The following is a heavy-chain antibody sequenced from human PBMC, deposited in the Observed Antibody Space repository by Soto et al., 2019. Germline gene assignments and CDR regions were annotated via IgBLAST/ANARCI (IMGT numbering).Heavy chain of an antibody. Sequence: GGSLRLSCSASGFTFSSYAMHWVRQAPGKGLEYVSAISSNGGSTYYADSVKGRFTISRDNSKNTLYLQMSSLRAEDTAVYYCVKSTSWYVMDWFDPWGQGTLVTVSS. J-gene: IGHJ5*02. D-gene: IGHD6-13*01. V-gene: IGHV3-64D*06. CDR1: GFTFSSYA. CDR2: ISSNGGST. CDR3: VKSTSWYVMDWFDP.